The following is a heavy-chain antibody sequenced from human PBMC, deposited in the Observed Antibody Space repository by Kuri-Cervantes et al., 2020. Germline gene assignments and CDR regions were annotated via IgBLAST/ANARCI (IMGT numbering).Heavy chain of an antibody. V-gene: IGHV4-30-2*01. D-gene: IGHD3-9*01. J-gene: IGHJ5*02. CDR1: GGSISSGGYS. Sequence: SCAVSGGSISSGGYSWSWIRQPPGKGLEWIGYIYHSGSTYYNPSLKSRVTISVDRSKNQFSLKLSSVTAADTAVHYCARVFDWPTKFDPWGQGTLVTVSS. CDR3: ARVFDWPTKFDP. CDR2: IYHSGST.